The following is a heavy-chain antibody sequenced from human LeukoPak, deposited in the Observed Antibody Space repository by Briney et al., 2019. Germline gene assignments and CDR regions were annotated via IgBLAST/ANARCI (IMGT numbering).Heavy chain of an antibody. CDR3: AREDFWTGPTYYYMDV. Sequence: SVKVSCKASGGTFSSYAISWVRQAPGQGLEWMGRIIPILGTANYAQKFQGRVTITTDESTSTAYMELSSLRSEDTAVYYCAREDFWTGPTYYYMDVWGKGTTVTVSS. CDR2: IIPILGTA. J-gene: IGHJ6*03. V-gene: IGHV1-69*05. D-gene: IGHD3/OR15-3a*01. CDR1: GGTFSSYA.